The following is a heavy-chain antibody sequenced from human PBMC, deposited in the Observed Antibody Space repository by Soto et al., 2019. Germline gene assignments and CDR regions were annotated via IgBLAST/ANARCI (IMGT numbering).Heavy chain of an antibody. Sequence: SVKVSCKARGYTFTRYGISLVRQAPGQGLEWMGWISAYNGNTNYAQKLQGRVTMTTDTSTSTAYMEMRSLRSDDTAVYYWARIAAAGPNWFDPWGQGTLVTVSS. D-gene: IGHD6-13*01. CDR1: GYTFTRYG. J-gene: IGHJ5*02. CDR2: ISAYNGNT. CDR3: ARIAAAGPNWFDP. V-gene: IGHV1-18*01.